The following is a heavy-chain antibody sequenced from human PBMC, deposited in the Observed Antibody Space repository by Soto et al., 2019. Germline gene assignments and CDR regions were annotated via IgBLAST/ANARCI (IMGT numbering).Heavy chain of an antibody. CDR3: ARGPQWDCSSTSCSVYWFDP. J-gene: IGHJ5*02. CDR2: MNPNSGNT. D-gene: IGHD2-2*01. Sequence: ASVKVSCKASGYTFTSYDINWVRQATGQGLEWMGWMNPNSGNTGYAQKFQGRVTMTRNTSISTAYMELSSLRSEDTAVYYCARGPQWDCSSTSCSVYWFDPWGQGTLVTVSS. CDR1: GYTFTSYD. V-gene: IGHV1-8*01.